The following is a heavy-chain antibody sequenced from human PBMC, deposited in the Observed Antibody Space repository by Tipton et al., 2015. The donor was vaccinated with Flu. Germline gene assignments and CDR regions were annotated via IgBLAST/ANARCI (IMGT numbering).Heavy chain of an antibody. V-gene: IGHV4-59*01. CDR1: GGSISSYY. J-gene: IGHJ1*01. CDR2: IYYSGST. Sequence: TLSLTCTVSGGSISSYYWSWIRQPPGKGLEWIGYIYYSGSTNYNPSLKSRVTISVDTSKNQFSLKLSSVTAADTAVYYCARDDSISWCVSPVGFQPWGQGPLVTVSS. D-gene: IGHD6-13*01. CDR3: ARDDSISWCVSPVGFQP.